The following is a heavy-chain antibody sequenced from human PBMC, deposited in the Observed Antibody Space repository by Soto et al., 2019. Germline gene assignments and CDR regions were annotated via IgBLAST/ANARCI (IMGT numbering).Heavy chain of an antibody. V-gene: IGHV3-33*01. CDR3: ARSYSYGPNYYYYYYMDV. CDR2: IWYDGSNK. J-gene: IGHJ6*03. CDR1: GFTFSSYG. Sequence: GGSLRLSCAASGFTFSSYGMHWVRQAPGKGLEWVAVIWYDGSNKYYADSVKGRFTISRDNSKNTLYLQMNSLRAEDTAVYYCARSYSYGPNYYYYYYMDVWGKGTTVTAP. D-gene: IGHD5-18*01.